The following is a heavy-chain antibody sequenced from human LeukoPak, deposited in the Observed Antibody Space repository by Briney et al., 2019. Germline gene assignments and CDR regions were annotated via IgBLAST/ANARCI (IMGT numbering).Heavy chain of an antibody. V-gene: IGHV4-31*03. CDR2: IYYSGST. Sequence: SETLSLTCTVSGGSISSGGYYWSWIRQHPGKGLEWIGYIYYSGSTYYNPSLKSRVTISVDTSKNQFSLKLSSVTAADTAVYYCAREGSSGPHFDYWGQGTLVTVSS. J-gene: IGHJ4*02. D-gene: IGHD3-22*01. CDR3: AREGSSGPHFDY. CDR1: GGSISSGGYY.